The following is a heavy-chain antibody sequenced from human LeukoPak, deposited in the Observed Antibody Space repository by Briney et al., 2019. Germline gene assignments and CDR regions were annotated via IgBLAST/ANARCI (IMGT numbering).Heavy chain of an antibody. CDR3: AKTFQVVTTSFFDY. CDR1: GGSISSSSYY. V-gene: IGHV4-39*01. J-gene: IGHJ4*02. CDR2: IYYSGST. D-gene: IGHD4-23*01. Sequence: SETLSLTCTVSGGSISSSSYYWGWIRQPPGKGLEWIGSIYYSGSTYYNPSLKSRVTISVDTSKNQFSLKLSSVTTADTAVYYCAKTFQVVTTSFFDYWGQGTLVTVSS.